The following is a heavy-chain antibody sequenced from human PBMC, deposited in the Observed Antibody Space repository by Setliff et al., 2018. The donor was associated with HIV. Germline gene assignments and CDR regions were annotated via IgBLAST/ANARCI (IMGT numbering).Heavy chain of an antibody. J-gene: IGHJ2*01. CDR1: GGSVSSVNYY. CDR3: ARDLQHPHPYGSGDRSYWYFDL. CDR2: IHTSGST. V-gene: IGHV4-61*02. Sequence: SETLSLTCSVSGGSVSSVNYYWSWIRQPAGRGLEWMGRIHTSGSTNYNPSLTSRVTLSVDTSKNQFSLKLSSVTAADTAVYYCARDLQHPHPYGSGDRSYWYFDLWGRGTLVTVSS. D-gene: IGHD3-10*01.